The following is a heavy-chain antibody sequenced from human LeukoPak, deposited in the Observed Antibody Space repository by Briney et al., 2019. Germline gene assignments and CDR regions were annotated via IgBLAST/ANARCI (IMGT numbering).Heavy chain of an antibody. CDR1: GFTFSSHW. D-gene: IGHD3-10*01. CDR3: TRGPPDGSGNYYPGDF. Sequence: GGSLRLSCAASGFTFSSHWMHWVRQAPEKGLVWVSRINSDGRNINYADSVKGRFTISRDNAKNTLYLQMNSLRVEDTAVYCCTRGPPDGSGNYYPGDFWGQGTLVTVSS. V-gene: IGHV3-74*01. CDR2: INSDGRNI. J-gene: IGHJ4*02.